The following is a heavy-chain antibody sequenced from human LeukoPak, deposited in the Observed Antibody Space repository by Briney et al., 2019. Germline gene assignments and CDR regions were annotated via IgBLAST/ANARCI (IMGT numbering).Heavy chain of an antibody. CDR1: GFTFDDYA. CDR2: ISWNSGSI. CDR3: AKGSMTTVMDYFDY. Sequence: TGGSLRLSCAASGFTFDDYAMHSVRQAPGKGLEWVSGISWNSGSIGYADSVKGRFTISRDNAKNSLYLQMNSLRAEDTALYYCAKGSMTTVMDYFDYWGQGTLVTVSS. V-gene: IGHV3-9*01. D-gene: IGHD4-17*01. J-gene: IGHJ4*02.